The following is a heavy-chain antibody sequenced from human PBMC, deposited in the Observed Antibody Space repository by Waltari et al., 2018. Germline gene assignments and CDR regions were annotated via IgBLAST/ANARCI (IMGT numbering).Heavy chain of an antibody. CDR3: ARGDGTGKYGY. D-gene: IGHD1-1*01. V-gene: IGHV4-34*02. CDR2: TTDSERT. J-gene: IGHJ4*02. CDR1: GGSFRGYY. Sequence: QVQLQQWGAGLLKPSETLSLTCAVYGGSFRGYYWSWIRQPPGKGLEWIGKTTDSERTKSNPSLKSRISISVDTSKNQFSLTVFSVTAADAAVYYCARGDGTGKYGYWGQGTRVTVSS.